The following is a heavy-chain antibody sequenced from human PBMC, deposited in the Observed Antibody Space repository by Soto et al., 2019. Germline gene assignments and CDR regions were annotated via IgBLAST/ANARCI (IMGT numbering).Heavy chain of an antibody. CDR3: ARVEDYFDSSGYNH. CDR2: ISYNGNT. Sequence: ASVKVSCKASGYTFTSYGISWVRQAPGQGLEWMGWISYNGNTNYAQNLQGRVTMTTDTSTNTAYMELRGLSSDDTAVYYCARVEDYFDSSGYNHWGQGTLVTVSS. J-gene: IGHJ5*02. V-gene: IGHV1-18*01. CDR1: GYTFTSYG. D-gene: IGHD3-22*01.